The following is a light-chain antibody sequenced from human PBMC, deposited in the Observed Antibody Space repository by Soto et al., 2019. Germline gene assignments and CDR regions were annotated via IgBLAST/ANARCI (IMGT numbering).Light chain of an antibody. CDR2: DVS. CDR1: SSDVGGYNY. Sequence: QSALTQPASVSGSPGQSITISCTGTSSDVGGYNYVSWYQQHPGKAPKLMIYDVSNRPSGVSSRFSGSKSGNTASLTISGLQDEDEADYYCSSYTSSSTYVFGIGTKLTVL. J-gene: IGLJ1*01. CDR3: SSYTSSSTYV. V-gene: IGLV2-14*01.